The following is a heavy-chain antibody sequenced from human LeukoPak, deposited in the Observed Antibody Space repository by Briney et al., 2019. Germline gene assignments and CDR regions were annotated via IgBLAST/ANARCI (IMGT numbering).Heavy chain of an antibody. V-gene: IGHV4-31*03. CDR1: GGSISSGGYY. D-gene: IGHD4-17*01. CDR2: IYYSGST. CDR3: ARGVTTVTNFDY. J-gene: IGHJ4*02. Sequence: SETLSLTCTVSGGSISSGGYYWSWIRQHPGKGLEWIGYIYYSGSTYYNPSLKSRVTISVDTSKNQFSLKLSSVTAADTAVYYCARGVTTVTNFDYWGQGTLVTASS.